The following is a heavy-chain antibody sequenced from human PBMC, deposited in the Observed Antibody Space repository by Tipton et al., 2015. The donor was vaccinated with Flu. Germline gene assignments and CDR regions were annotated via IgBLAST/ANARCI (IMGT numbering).Heavy chain of an antibody. CDR3: SRPAYYSGSGSSDY. J-gene: IGHJ4*02. CDR1: GYSISTGYY. D-gene: IGHD3-10*01. CDR2: VSHMGIT. V-gene: IGHV4-38-2*01. Sequence: TLSLTFVVSGYSISTGYYWGWIRQPPGRGLEWIGSVSHMGITYYEPSLKGGVTISLDTFQNQFSLKLISVTAADTALYYCSRPAYYSGSGSSDYWGQGTLFAVSS.